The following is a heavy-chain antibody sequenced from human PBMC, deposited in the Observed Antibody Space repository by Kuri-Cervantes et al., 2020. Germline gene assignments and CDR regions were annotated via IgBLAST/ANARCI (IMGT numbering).Heavy chain of an antibody. J-gene: IGHJ4*02. CDR3: ELTDTAMIPAYFFDY. D-gene: IGHD5-18*01. Sequence: SETLSLTCTVSSGSIRDRRYYWGWIRQTPGMALEWIGSVYHSGSTYYNPSLKSRVTISADTSKNQFSLKLSSVTAADTAVYYCELTDTAMIPAYFFDYRGQGTLVTVSS. CDR1: SGSIRDRRYY. CDR2: VYHSGST. V-gene: IGHV4-39*01.